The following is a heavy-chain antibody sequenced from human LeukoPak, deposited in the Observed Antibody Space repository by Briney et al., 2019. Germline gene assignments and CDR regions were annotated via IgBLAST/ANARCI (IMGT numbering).Heavy chain of an antibody. J-gene: IGHJ2*01. CDR1: GYTFTSYY. CDR3: ARDPPSQWELLGGDWYFDL. CDR2: INPSGGST. Sequence: GASVKVSCKASGYTFTSYYMHWVRQAPGQGLEWMGIINPSGGSTSYAQKFQGRVTMTRDTSTSTVYMELSSPRSEDTAVYYCARDPPSQWELLGGDWYFDLWGRGTLVTVSS. D-gene: IGHD1-26*01. V-gene: IGHV1-46*01.